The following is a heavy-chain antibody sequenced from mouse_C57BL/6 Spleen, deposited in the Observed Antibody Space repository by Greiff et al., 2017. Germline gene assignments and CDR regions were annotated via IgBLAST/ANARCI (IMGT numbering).Heavy chain of an antibody. J-gene: IGHJ1*03. Sequence: VQLQQSGPELVKPGASVPISCKASGYAFSSSWMNWVKQRPGKGLEWIGRIYPGDGDTNYNGKFKGKATLTADTSSSTAYMQLSSLTSEYSAVSFCARGEPFDVWGTGPTVTVSS. CDR1: GYAFSSSW. V-gene: IGHV1-82*01. CDR3: ARGEPFDV. CDR2: IYPGDGDT.